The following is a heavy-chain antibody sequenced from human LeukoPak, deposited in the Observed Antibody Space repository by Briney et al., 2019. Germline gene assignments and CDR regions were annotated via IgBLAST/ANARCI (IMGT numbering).Heavy chain of an antibody. CDR2: INHTGST. CDR1: GGSFSGYY. J-gene: IGHJ5*02. CDR3: ARVHYYYGSGSYYWFDP. V-gene: IGHV4-34*01. Sequence: KPSETLSLTCAVYGGSFSGYYWSWIRQPPGKRLEWIGEINHTGSTNYNPSLKSRFTVSVERSKNQFSLKLSAVTAADTAVYYCARVHYYYGSGSYYWFDPWGQGTLVTV. D-gene: IGHD3-10*01.